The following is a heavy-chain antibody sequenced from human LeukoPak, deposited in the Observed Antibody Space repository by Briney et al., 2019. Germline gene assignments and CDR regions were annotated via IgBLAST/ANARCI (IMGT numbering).Heavy chain of an antibody. CDR3: VREYYGAFDH. D-gene: IGHD3-16*01. Sequence: GGSLRLSCAASGXTFSNYWMHWVRQAPGKGLVWVSRTNSDGSSTIYADSVKGRFTISRDNAKNTLYLQMNSLRVEDTAVYYCVREYYGAFDHWGQGTLVSVSS. J-gene: IGHJ4*02. CDR1: GXTFSNYW. V-gene: IGHV3-74*01. CDR2: TNSDGSST.